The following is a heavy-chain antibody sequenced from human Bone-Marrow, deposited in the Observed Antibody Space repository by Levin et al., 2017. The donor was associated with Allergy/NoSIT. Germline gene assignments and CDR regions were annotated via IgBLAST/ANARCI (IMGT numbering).Heavy chain of an antibody. CDR2: IYYSGST. D-gene: IGHD6-19*01. V-gene: IGHV4-39*01. Sequence: SETLSLTCTVSGGSMSSSSSYWGWIRQPPGKGLEWIGSIYYSGSTYYNPSLKSRVTVSGDTSKNQFSLRLSSVTAADTAVYHCARHAYSSAWYPGSGAFDSWGQGTMVTVSS. J-gene: IGHJ3*02. CDR1: GGSMSSSSSY. CDR3: ARHAYSSAWYPGSGAFDS.